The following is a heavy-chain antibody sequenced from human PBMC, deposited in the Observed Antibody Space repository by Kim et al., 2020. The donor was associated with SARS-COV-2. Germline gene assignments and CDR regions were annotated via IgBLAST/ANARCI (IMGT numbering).Heavy chain of an antibody. D-gene: IGHD3-22*01. CDR1: GGSISSSSYY. V-gene: IGHV4-39*01. CDR3: ARHLSITMIVVVIRGAFDI. Sequence: SETLSLTCTVSGGSISSSSYYWGWIRQPPGKGLEWIGSIYYSGSTYYNPSLKSRVTISVDTSKNQFSLKLSSVTAADTVVYYCARHLSITMIVVVIRGAFDIWGQGTMVTVSS. CDR2: IYYSGST. J-gene: IGHJ3*02.